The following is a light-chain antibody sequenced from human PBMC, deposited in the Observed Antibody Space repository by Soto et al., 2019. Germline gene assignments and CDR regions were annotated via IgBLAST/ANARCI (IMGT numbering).Light chain of an antibody. CDR2: ENN. CDR3: GTWDSSLPGVV. Sequence: QSVLTQPPSVSAAPGQKVTISCSGSSSNIANNYVSWYQQLPGTAPKLLIFENNKRPSGIPDRFSGSKSGTSATLGITGLQNGDEAVYYCGTWDSSLPGVVFGGGTKLTVL. J-gene: IGLJ2*01. CDR1: SSNIANNY. V-gene: IGLV1-51*01.